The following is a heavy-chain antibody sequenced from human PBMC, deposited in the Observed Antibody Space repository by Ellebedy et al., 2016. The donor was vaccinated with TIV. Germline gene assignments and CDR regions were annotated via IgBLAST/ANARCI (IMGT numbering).Heavy chain of an antibody. CDR3: ARGGEIDWSPGGY. Sequence: SETLSLTXAVYGGPLSHNSWIWIRQSPGKGLEWIGEINEINQSGSTKYNPSLKSRVIISIDKSKNQLSLNLISVAAADTAVYYCARGGEIDWSPGGYWGQGTLVTVSS. J-gene: IGHJ4*02. D-gene: IGHD3-9*01. CDR1: GGPLSHNS. CDR2: INEINQSGST. V-gene: IGHV4-34*01.